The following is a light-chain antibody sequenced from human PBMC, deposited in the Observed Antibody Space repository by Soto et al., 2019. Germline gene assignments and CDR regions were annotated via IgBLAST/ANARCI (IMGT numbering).Light chain of an antibody. Sequence: ESVMTQYPLTLSVSPGDTATLSCRASQRVSSHLAWYQQKPGQAPRLLIYAASTRATGIPVRFSGSGSETEFTLTIRSLQSEDFALYYCPQYNNWPWTFGQGTKVDIK. CDR2: AAS. V-gene: IGKV3-15*01. CDR1: QRVSSH. CDR3: PQYNNWPWT. J-gene: IGKJ1*01.